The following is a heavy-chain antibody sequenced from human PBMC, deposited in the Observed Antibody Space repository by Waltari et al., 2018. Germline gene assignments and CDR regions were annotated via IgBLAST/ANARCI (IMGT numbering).Heavy chain of an antibody. J-gene: IGHJ4*02. D-gene: IGHD3-10*01. CDR1: AFTFKTYW. V-gene: IGHV3-74*01. CDR2: INSEGSLI. CDR3: ARGGGSLDY. Sequence: EVQLVESGGGLVRPGGSLRLSCAASAFTFKTYWLHWVRQAPGKGLVWVARINSEGSLISYAASVKGRFTISRDNAKNTLYLQMNSLRAEDTAVYYCARGGGSLDYWGQGTQVTVSS.